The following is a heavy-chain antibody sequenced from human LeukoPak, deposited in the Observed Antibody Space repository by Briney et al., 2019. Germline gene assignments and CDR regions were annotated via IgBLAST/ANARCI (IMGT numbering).Heavy chain of an antibody. CDR3: ARDPRTVRI. CDR1: GFTFSDNY. Sequence: GSLRLSCAASGFTFSDNYMTWVRQAPGKGLEWLSYISGNGGVIQYADSVKGRFTISRDNAKNLLYLQMDSLRVEDTAIYYCARDPRTVRIWGQGTLVTVSS. D-gene: IGHD1-1*01. CDR2: ISGNGGVI. J-gene: IGHJ4*02. V-gene: IGHV3-11*04.